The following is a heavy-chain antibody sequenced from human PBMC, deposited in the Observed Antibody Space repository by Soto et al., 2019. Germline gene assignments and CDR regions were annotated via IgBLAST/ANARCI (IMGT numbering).Heavy chain of an antibody. CDR1: GYIFSDYG. Sequence: QVQVMQSGAGVKKPGDSVKVSCKTSGYIFSDYGINWVRQAPGQGLEWMGWISGYSGNANLAQKFQGRVTMTTDKSTRTAYMELRRLRSGDTAVYYCAKRTSGTTWGESDYWGQGTLVTVSS. J-gene: IGHJ4*02. CDR2: ISGYSGNA. CDR3: AKRTSGTTWGESDY. V-gene: IGHV1-18*04. D-gene: IGHD4-17*01.